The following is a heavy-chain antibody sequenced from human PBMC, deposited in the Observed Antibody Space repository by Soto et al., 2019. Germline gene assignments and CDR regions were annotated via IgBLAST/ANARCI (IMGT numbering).Heavy chain of an antibody. D-gene: IGHD3-22*01. CDR2: ISGTGGGT. CDR3: ARHPPPGYYYDSSGYYGYFQH. Sequence: PXESLRLSCAAPGFTFWTYAMSWVRQAPGKGLEWVSVISGTGGGTSYADSVKGRFTISRDNSKNTLYLQMNSLGVEDTAVYYCARHPPPGYYYDSSGYYGYFQHWGQGTPVTVSS. V-gene: IGHV3-23*01. J-gene: IGHJ1*01. CDR1: GFTFWTYA.